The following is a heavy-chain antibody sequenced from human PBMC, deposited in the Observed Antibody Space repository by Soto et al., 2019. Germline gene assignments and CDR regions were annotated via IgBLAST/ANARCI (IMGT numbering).Heavy chain of an antibody. Sequence: SETLSLTCTVSGGSTSSSSYYWGWVRQPPGKGLEWIGSVYYSGTTYHNPSLKSRVTISVDTSKNQFSLTLSSATAADTAVYYCARLPVSVAGTADIDYWGRGTLVTVS. CDR1: GGSTSSSSYY. D-gene: IGHD6-19*01. J-gene: IGHJ4*02. CDR2: VYYSGTT. V-gene: IGHV4-39*01. CDR3: ARLPVSVAGTADIDY.